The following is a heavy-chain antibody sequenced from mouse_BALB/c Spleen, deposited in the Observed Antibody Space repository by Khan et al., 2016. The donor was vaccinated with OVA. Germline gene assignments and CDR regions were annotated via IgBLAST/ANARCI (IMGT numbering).Heavy chain of an antibody. Sequence: LQQSGPELMKPGASVKISCKASGYSFTSYYLHWVMQSHGESLEWNGYVNPFSGGTNYNQNFKDKATLTVDKSSSTAYMHLSNLTSEDSAVYYCTRQGYVAWFTYWGQGTLVTVSA. CDR1: GYSFTSYY. CDR2: VNPFSGGT. J-gene: IGHJ3*01. D-gene: IGHD2-2*01. CDR3: TRQGYVAWFTY. V-gene: IGHV1S135*01.